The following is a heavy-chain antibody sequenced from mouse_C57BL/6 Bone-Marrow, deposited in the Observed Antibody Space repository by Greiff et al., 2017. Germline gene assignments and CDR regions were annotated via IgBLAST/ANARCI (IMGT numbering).Heavy chain of an antibody. V-gene: IGHV1-54*01. CDR3: ARRDLLLRD. Sequence: QVQLQQSGAELVRPGTSVKVSCKASGYAFTNYLIERVKQRPGQGLEWIGVINPGSGGTNYNEKFKGKATLTADKSSSTAYMQLSSLTSEDSAVYFCARRDLLLRDWGQGTLVTVSA. CDR1: GYAFTNYL. J-gene: IGHJ3*01. CDR2: INPGSGGT. D-gene: IGHD1-1*01.